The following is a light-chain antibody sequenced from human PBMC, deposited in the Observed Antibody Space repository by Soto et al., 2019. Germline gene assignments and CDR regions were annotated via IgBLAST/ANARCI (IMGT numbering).Light chain of an antibody. CDR2: DAS. CDR3: QQRSSWPRVS. CDR1: QSVSTS. Sequence: IVLTQSPATLSLSPGESATLSCRASQSVSTSLGWYQQKPGQSPRLLIYDASIRAIVVPARFRGGGSGTDFTLTITSLAPEDFAVYYCQQRSSWPRVSFGGGTKVEVK. J-gene: IGKJ4*01. V-gene: IGKV3-11*01.